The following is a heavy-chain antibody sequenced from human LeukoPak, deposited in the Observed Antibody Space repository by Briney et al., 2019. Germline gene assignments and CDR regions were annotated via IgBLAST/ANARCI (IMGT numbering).Heavy chain of an antibody. Sequence: GGSLRLSCAASGFTFSSYAMSWVRQAPGKGLEWVSAISGSGGSTYYADSVKGRFTISRDNAKNSLYLQMNSLRAEDTAVYYCARDPTMWHSYYMDVWGKGTTVTVSS. CDR1: GFTFSSYA. J-gene: IGHJ6*03. CDR2: ISGSGGST. CDR3: ARDPTMWHSYYMDV. D-gene: IGHD2-21*01. V-gene: IGHV3-23*01.